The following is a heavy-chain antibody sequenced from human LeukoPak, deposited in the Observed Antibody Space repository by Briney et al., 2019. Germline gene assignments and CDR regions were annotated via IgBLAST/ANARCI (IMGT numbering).Heavy chain of an antibody. CDR2: INGDGSTT. CDR3: ARRTTTVDY. CDR1: GFTFSNYW. D-gene: IGHD1-14*01. V-gene: IGHV3-74*01. Sequence: GGSLRLSCAASGFTFSNYWMHWVRQAPGKGLVWVSRINGDGSTTSYADSVKGRFTISRDNAKNTLYLQMNSLRAEDTAMYYCARRTTTVDYWDQGTLVTVSS. J-gene: IGHJ4*02.